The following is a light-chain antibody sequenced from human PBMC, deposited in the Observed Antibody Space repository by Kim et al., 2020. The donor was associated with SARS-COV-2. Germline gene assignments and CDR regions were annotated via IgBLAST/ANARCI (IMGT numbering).Light chain of an antibody. CDR3: QQYNNRPLT. V-gene: IGKV3D-15*01. CDR2: GVS. Sequence: LSPGERASLSCRASRSFRNKLSWYQQKPGQAPRLLISGVSTRAIGIPARFSGSESGTEFTLTISSLQSEDFALYYFQQYNNRPLTFGGGTKVDI. J-gene: IGKJ4*01. CDR1: RSFRNK.